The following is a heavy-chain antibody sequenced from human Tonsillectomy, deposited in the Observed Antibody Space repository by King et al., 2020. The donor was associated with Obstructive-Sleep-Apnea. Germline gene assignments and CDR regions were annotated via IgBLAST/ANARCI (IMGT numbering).Heavy chain of an antibody. CDR3: ARPSYGSGSYYSDYYFDY. CDR2: IYYSGST. Sequence: QLQESGPGLVKPSETLSLTCTVSGGSISSSSYYWGWIRQPPGKGLEWIGGIYYSGSTYYNPSLKSRVTISVDTSKNQFSLKLSSVTAADTAVYYCARPSYGSGSYYSDYYFDYWGQGTLVTVSS. D-gene: IGHD3-10*01. CDR1: GGSISSSSYY. V-gene: IGHV4-39*07. J-gene: IGHJ4*02.